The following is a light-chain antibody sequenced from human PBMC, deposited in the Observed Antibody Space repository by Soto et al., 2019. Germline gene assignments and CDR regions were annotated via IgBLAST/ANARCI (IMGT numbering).Light chain of an antibody. J-gene: IGKJ1*01. CDR2: DTS. Sequence: IVMTQSPATLSVSPGERATLSCRASQSVNKKLAWYQQTPGQAPRLLIYDTSTRAPGIPARFSGSGSGTEFTLTISGLQSEDFAVYYCQQYNDWPPWTLGQGTKVEVK. CDR3: QQYNDWPPWT. CDR1: QSVNKK. V-gene: IGKV3-15*01.